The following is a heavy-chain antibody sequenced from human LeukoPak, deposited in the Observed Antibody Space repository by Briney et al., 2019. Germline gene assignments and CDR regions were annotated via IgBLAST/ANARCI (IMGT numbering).Heavy chain of an antibody. CDR1: GGSISSYH. J-gene: IGHJ2*01. V-gene: IGHV4-4*07. Sequence: SETLSLTCTVSGGSISSYHMSWIRQPAGKGLEWIGRIYTSGSTNYNPSLKSRVIMSVDTSKNQFSLKLRSMTAADTAVYYCARVAQKLERIAVAGTSEWRANWYFDLWGRGTLVTVSS. CDR2: IYTSGST. CDR3: ARVAQKLERIAVAGTSEWRANWYFDL. D-gene: IGHD6-19*01.